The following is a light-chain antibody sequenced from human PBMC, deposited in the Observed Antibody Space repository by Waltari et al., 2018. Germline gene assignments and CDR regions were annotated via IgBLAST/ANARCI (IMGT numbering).Light chain of an antibody. J-gene: IGLJ3*02. CDR3: SSFAGSDNLGV. CDR2: ACA. V-gene: IGLV2-8*01. Sequence: HPRQAPQVILYACAELPSGVPNRFSGSKSGNTASLTVSALQADDEADYYCSSFAGSDNLGVFGGGTKLTVL.